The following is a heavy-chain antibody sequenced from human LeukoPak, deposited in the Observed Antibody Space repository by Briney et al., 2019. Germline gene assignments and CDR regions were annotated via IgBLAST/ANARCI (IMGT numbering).Heavy chain of an antibody. V-gene: IGHV1-18*01. CDR3: ARGYYDILTGYLPNWFDP. D-gene: IGHD3-9*01. CDR1: GYTFTSYG. Sequence: RASVKVSCKASGYTFTSYGISWVRQAPGQGLEWMGWISAYNGNTNYAQKLQGRVTMTTDTSTSTAYMELRSLRSDDTAVYYCARGYYDILTGYLPNWFDPWGQGTLVTVSS. J-gene: IGHJ5*02. CDR2: ISAYNGNT.